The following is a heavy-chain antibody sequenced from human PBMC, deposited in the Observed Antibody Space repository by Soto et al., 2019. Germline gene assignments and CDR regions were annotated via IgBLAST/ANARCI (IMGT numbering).Heavy chain of an antibody. CDR1: GYTFTSYY. J-gene: IGHJ3*02. D-gene: IGHD5-18*01. Sequence: ASVKVSCKASGYTFTSYYMHWVRQAPGQGLEWMGIINPSGGSTSYAQTFQGRVTMTRDASTSTVYMELSSLISEDTAVFYCARGVDTAMVKGKLAFDIWGQGTMVTVSS. CDR2: INPSGGST. CDR3: ARGVDTAMVKGKLAFDI. V-gene: IGHV1-46*01.